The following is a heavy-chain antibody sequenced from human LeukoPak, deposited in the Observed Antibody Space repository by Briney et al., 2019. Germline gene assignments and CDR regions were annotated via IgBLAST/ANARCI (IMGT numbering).Heavy chain of an antibody. Sequence: PGGSLRLSCAASGFTFSSYSMNWVRQAPGKGLEWVSSISSSNYIYYADSVKGRFTISRDNAKNSLYLQMNSLRAEDTAVYYCARDPRRRPDYFDYWGQGTLVTVSS. CDR2: ISSSNYI. D-gene: IGHD5-24*01. CDR1: GFTFSSYS. J-gene: IGHJ4*02. CDR3: ARDPRRRPDYFDY. V-gene: IGHV3-21*01.